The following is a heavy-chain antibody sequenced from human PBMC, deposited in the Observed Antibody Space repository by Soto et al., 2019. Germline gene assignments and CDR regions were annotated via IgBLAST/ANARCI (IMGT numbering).Heavy chain of an antibody. D-gene: IGHD5-12*01. CDR1: GFGFSSYW. J-gene: IGHJ3*02. CDR2: TNNDGSAT. V-gene: IGHV3-74*01. Sequence: VGSLRLSCAASGFGFSSYWMHWVRQAPGKGLVWVSRTNNDGSATTYADSVRGRFTSFRDNAKNTLFLQMTSLGVEDTAVYYCAREMARISLGAFDIWGEGTMVTVSS. CDR3: AREMARISLGAFDI.